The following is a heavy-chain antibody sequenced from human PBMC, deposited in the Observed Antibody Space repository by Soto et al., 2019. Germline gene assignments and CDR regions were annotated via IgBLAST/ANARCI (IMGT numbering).Heavy chain of an antibody. Sequence: QVTLKESGPTLVKPTQTLTLTCTVSGLSLRTTGVGVGWVRQPPGKALEWLAVLYWDDDQRYSPSLRSRLTIAKDISEKQVVLTMTNMDTVDTATYYCVQSRCGGDCLEIYSSHAYNGLDVWGQGTTVTVSS. J-gene: IGHJ6*02. D-gene: IGHD2-21*02. CDR1: GLSLRTTGVG. V-gene: IGHV2-5*02. CDR2: LYWDDDQ. CDR3: VQSRCGGDCLEIYSSHAYNGLDV.